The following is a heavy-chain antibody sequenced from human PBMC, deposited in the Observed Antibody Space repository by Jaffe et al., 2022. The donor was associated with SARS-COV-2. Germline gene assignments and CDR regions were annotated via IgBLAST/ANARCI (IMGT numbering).Heavy chain of an antibody. Sequence: QVRLVQSGAEVKKPGASVKVSCKASGIPFSGQYLYWLRQAPGQGLEWVGWIFTKTGATGYAREYQGRVTMTGDTATSTVYMELSSLTSDDTAVYYCARDGSSLMVEFDYWGQGTLVTVSS. CDR1: GIPFSGQY. CDR2: IFTKTGAT. D-gene: IGHD2-8*01. CDR3: ARDGSSLMVEFDY. J-gene: IGHJ4*02. V-gene: IGHV1-2*02.